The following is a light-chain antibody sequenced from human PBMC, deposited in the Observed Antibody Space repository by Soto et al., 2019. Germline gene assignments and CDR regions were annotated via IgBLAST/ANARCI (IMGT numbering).Light chain of an antibody. CDR3: QHYDRSPWT. V-gene: IGKV3-20*01. CDR2: ATS. CDR1: QSVNSNF. J-gene: IGKJ1*01. Sequence: EIVLTQSPGTLSLSPGERATLSCRASQSVNSNFLAWFQQKPGQAPRLLIYATSSRATDIPDRFSGSGSGTDFTLTISRLEPEDFAVYYCQHYDRSPWTFGQGTKVEIK.